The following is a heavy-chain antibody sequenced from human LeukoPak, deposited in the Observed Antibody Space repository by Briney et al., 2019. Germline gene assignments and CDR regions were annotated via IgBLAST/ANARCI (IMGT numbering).Heavy chain of an antibody. J-gene: IGHJ6*03. Sequence: SETLSLTCTVSGGSISNYYWSWIRQPPGKGLEWIGYIYYSGSTNYNPSLKSRVTISVDTSKNQFSLKLNPVTAADTAVYYCARAGAAAGPGDYYMDVWGKGTTVTVSS. CDR1: GGSISNYY. CDR2: IYYSGST. CDR3: ARAGAAAGPGDYYMDV. V-gene: IGHV4-59*01. D-gene: IGHD6-13*01.